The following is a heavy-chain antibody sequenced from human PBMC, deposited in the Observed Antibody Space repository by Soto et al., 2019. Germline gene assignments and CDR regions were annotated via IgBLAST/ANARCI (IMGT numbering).Heavy chain of an antibody. J-gene: IGHJ4*02. CDR1: GFTISSNY. CDR3: ARGAQAARGPYSLVVPAWNS. Sequence: EVHLVESGGGLVQPGGSLRLSCAASGFTISSNYMSWVRQAPGKGLEWVSVIYGGGNTYYADSVTGRFTISRDNAKNTLYLQMNSLRAEDTAGYYCARGAQAARGPYSLVVPAWNSWGQGTLVTVAS. V-gene: IGHV3-66*01. CDR2: IYGGGNT. D-gene: IGHD2-2*01.